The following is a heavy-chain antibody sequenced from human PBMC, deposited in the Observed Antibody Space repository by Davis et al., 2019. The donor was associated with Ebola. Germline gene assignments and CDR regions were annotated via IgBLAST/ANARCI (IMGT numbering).Heavy chain of an antibody. V-gene: IGHV3-23*01. CDR2: ISSSGGST. CDR3: ARKGDGFDI. Sequence: GESLKISCAASGFIFSSYVMSWVRQAPGKGLEWVSTISSSGGSTYHADSVRGRFTISRDNPKNTLYMEMSSLRAEDTAIYYCARKGDGFDIWGQGTMVTVSS. CDR1: GFIFSSYV. J-gene: IGHJ3*02.